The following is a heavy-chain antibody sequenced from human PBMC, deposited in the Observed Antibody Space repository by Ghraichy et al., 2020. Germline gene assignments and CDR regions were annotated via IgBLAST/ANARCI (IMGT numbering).Heavy chain of an antibody. CDR1: GGSFSGYY. J-gene: IGHJ6*02. D-gene: IGHD2-2*01. Sequence: SQTLSLTCAVYGGSFSGYYWSWIRRPPGKGLEWIGEINHRGSTNYTPSLKSRVTVSVDTSKNQFSLRLSSVTASDTAVYYCARGGQGYQLLSSYYYGMDVWGQGTTVTVSS. V-gene: IGHV4-34*01. CDR3: ARGGQGYQLLSSYYYGMDV. CDR2: INHRGST.